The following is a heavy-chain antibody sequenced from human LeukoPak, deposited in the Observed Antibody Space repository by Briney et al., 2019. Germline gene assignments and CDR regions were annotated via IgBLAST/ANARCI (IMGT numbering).Heavy chain of an antibody. D-gene: IGHD3-22*01. Sequence: SGGSPRLSCAASGFTFSSYAMRWVRQAPGKGLEWVSAIGGSGVITYYADSVKGRFTISRDNSKNTLYLQINGLRADDTAVYYCTKGRGGGYYFDYWGQGTLVTVSS. V-gene: IGHV3-23*01. CDR2: IGGSGVIT. J-gene: IGHJ4*02. CDR1: GFTFSSYA. CDR3: TKGRGGGYYFDY.